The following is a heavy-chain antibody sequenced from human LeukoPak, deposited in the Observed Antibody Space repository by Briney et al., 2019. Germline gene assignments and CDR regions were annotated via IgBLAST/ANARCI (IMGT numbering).Heavy chain of an antibody. CDR3: ARGSDPAYGDYYYYMDV. Sequence: SETLSLTCAVYGGSFSGYYWSWIRQPPGKGLEWIGEINHSGSTNYNPSLKSRVTISVDTSKNQSSLKLSSVTAADTAVYYCARGSDPAYGDYYYYMDVWGKGTTVTVSS. CDR1: GGSFSGYY. V-gene: IGHV4-34*01. J-gene: IGHJ6*03. CDR2: INHSGST. D-gene: IGHD4-17*01.